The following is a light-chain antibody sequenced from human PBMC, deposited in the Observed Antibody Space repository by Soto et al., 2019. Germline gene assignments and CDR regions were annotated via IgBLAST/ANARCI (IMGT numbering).Light chain of an antibody. V-gene: IGLV2-14*01. CDR1: SSDVGGYNY. CDR3: SSYTRNSTLV. J-gene: IGLJ2*01. Sequence: QSARTQPASVSGSPGQSITISCTETSSDVGGYNYVSWYQQHPGKAPKLMIYEVSNRPSGVSNRFSGSKSGNTASLTISGLQAEDEADYYCSSYTRNSTLVFGGGTKLTVL. CDR2: EVS.